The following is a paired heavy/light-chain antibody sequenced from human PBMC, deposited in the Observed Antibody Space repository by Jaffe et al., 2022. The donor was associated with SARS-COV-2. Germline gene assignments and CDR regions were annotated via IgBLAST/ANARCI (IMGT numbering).Heavy chain of an antibody. CDR3: ATLKLSPYGMDV. CDR1: GLRFSSYS. Sequence: QLVESGGGLVKPGGSLRLSCAASGLRFSSYSMYWVRQAPGKGLEWVSSISSSSSSIYYADSMGGRFTISRDNAENSVYLQMNSLRVEDTATYYCATLKLSPYGMDVWGQGTPVTVSS. J-gene: IGHJ6*02. V-gene: IGHV3-21*01. D-gene: IGHD3-9*01. CDR2: ISSSSSSI.
Light chain of an antibody. J-gene: IGLJ3*02. CDR3: ATWDDSLNGPV. V-gene: IGLV1-44*01. CDR1: SSNIGENT. Sequence: QSVLTQPPSASGTPGQRVTISCSGSSSNIGENTVNWYQQLPGTAPKLLIYTNTQRPSGVPDRFSGSKSGTSASLAISGLQSEDEADYYCATWDDSLNGPVFGGGTKLTVL. CDR2: TNT.